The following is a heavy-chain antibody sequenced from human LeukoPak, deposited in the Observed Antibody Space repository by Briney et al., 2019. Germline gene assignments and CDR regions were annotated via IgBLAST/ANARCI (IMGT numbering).Heavy chain of an antibody. CDR2: IIPMSDTA. V-gene: IGHV1-46*01. CDR1: GYTSTSYY. CDR3: AREDDTGRYMGDDAFDI. D-gene: IGHD1-26*01. Sequence: GASVKVSCKASGYTSTSYYMHRVRQAPGQGLEWMGGIIPMSDTANYPQKFRGRLTITADIPTSTVYMELSSLRSEDTAVYYCAREDDTGRYMGDDAFDIWGQGTMVTVSS. J-gene: IGHJ3*02.